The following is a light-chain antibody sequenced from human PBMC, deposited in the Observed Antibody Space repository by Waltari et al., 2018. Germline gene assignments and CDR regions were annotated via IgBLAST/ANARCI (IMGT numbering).Light chain of an antibody. J-gene: IGKJ1*01. CDR2: GAS. Sequence: EIVLTHSPGTLSLSAGERSTGACRASESVSRALAWYQQKPGQAPRLLIYGASTRATGIPDRFSGSGSGTDFSLTISRLEPDDFAVYYCQHYLRLPVTFGQGTTVEI. V-gene: IGKV3-20*01. CDR1: ESVSRA. CDR3: QHYLRLPVT.